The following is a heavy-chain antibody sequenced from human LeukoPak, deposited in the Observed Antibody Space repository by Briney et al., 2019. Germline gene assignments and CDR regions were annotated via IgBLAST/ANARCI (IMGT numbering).Heavy chain of an antibody. D-gene: IGHD2-2*02. CDR1: GYTFTGHY. CDR2: IQSNSGGT. CDR3: GRGHPVVPAAVPDY. J-gene: IGHJ4*02. Sequence: ASVKVSCKASGYTFTGHYIHWVRQAPGQGLEWMGWIQSNSGGTNYAQKFQGRVTMTRDTSISTAYMELSRLRSDDTAVYYCGRGHPVVPAAVPDYWGQGTLVTVSS. V-gene: IGHV1-2*02.